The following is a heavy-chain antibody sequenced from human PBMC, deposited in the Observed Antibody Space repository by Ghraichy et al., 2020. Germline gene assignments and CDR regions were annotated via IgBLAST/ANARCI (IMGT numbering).Heavy chain of an antibody. V-gene: IGHV3-30*02. J-gene: IGHJ4*02. Sequence: AGSLRLSCAASGFTFSSYGMHWVRQAPGKGLEWVAFIRYDGSNKYYADSVKGRFTISRDNSKNTLYLQMNSLRAEDTAVYYCAKTKYYDSSGPGVYFDYWGQGTLVTVSS. CDR3: AKTKYYDSSGPGVYFDY. D-gene: IGHD3-22*01. CDR2: IRYDGSNK. CDR1: GFTFSSYG.